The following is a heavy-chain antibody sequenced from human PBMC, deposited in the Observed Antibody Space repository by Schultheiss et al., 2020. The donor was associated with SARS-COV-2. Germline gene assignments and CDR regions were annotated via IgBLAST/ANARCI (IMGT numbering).Heavy chain of an antibody. J-gene: IGHJ2*01. Sequence: GGSLRLSCAASGFTFSQYYMSWIRQAPGKGLEWISYISSSGNTIYNADSVRGRFSVSRDNTKNSLYLQMNSLRVEDTAVYYCSRGGDQAYWYFDLWGRGTLVTVSS. CDR1: GFTFSQYY. D-gene: IGHD2-21*01. CDR3: SRGGDQAYWYFDL. V-gene: IGHV3-11*01. CDR2: ISSSGNTI.